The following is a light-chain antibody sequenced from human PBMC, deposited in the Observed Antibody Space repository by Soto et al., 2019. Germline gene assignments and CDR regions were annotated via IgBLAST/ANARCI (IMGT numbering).Light chain of an antibody. J-gene: IGKJ1*01. CDR2: AAS. CDR1: QSVSSNY. CDR3: QHYGSSLWT. V-gene: IGKV3-20*01. Sequence: EIVLTQSPGTLSLPPGDRATLSCRASQSVSSNYLAWYRQKPGQAPRLLIYAASSRATGIPDRFSGSESGTDFTLTISRLEPEDFAVYYCQHYGSSLWTFGQGTKVEIK.